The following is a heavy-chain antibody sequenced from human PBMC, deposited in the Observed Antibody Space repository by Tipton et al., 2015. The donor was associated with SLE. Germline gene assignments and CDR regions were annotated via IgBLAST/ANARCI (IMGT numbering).Heavy chain of an antibody. V-gene: IGHV4-34*01. D-gene: IGHD3-3*01. Sequence: TLSLTCAVYGGSFSGYSWSWIRQPPGKGLEWIGEINHSGNTNYNPSLKSRVTISVDTSKIQFSLKLSSVTAADTAVYYCARGRLLEWLSTYYYYYGMDVWGHGTTVTVSS. CDR2: INHSGNT. CDR3: ARGRLLEWLSTYYYYYGMDV. J-gene: IGHJ6*02. CDR1: GGSFSGYS.